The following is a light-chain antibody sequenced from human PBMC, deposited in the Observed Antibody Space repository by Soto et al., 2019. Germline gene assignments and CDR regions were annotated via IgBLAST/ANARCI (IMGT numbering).Light chain of an antibody. V-gene: IGKV3-11*01. CDR2: DAS. Sequence: IVLSQSPGTLSVSPVERVTLSCMGSQSVSSYLAWYQQKPGQAPRLLIYDASNRATGIPARFSGSGSGTDFTLTISSLEPEDFAVYYCQQRSNWPPITFGQGTRLEIK. CDR1: QSVSSY. CDR3: QQRSNWPPIT. J-gene: IGKJ5*01.